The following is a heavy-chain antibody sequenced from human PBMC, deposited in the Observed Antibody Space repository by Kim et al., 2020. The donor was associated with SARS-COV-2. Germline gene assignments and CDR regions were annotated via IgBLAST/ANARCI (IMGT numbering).Heavy chain of an antibody. V-gene: IGHV3-74*01. D-gene: IGHD6-13*01. CDR3: GRGGVYEVTSFDY. J-gene: IGHJ4*02. Sequence: YADTVKGRFTISRDNAKNTQYLQRDSWRATDTAVYYCGRGGVYEVTSFDYWGQGTLVTVSS.